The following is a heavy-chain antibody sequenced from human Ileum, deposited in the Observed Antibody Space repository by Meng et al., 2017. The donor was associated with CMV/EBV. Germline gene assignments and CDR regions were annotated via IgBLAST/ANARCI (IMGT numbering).Heavy chain of an antibody. V-gene: IGHV4-30-4*01. D-gene: IGHD3-16*01. CDR1: GDFIRCGGFY. J-gene: IGHJ5*02. CDR3: ARGPGGDWFDP. Sequence: QVQLQESSPGLVKPSQTLSLTCAVSGDFIRCGGFYWTWIRQPPGKALEWIGYIYFSGGTSYNPSRKRRVTITVDTAKNQSSLNLNSVTAADTAVYYCARGPGGDWFDPWGQGTLVTVSS. CDR2: IYFSGGT.